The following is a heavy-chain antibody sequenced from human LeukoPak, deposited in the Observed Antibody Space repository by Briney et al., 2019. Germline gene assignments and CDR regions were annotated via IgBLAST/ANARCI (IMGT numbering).Heavy chain of an antibody. J-gene: IGHJ1*01. D-gene: IGHD4-11*01. CDR1: GFTFSSYG. CDR2: IWYDGSNK. Sequence: GRSLRLSCAASGFTFSSYGMHWVRQAPGKGLEWVAVIWYDGSNKYYADSVKGRFTISRDNSKNTLYLQMNSLRAEATAVYYCAKEVADYGNAEYFQHWGQGTRVTVSS. V-gene: IGHV3-33*06. CDR3: AKEVADYGNAEYFQH.